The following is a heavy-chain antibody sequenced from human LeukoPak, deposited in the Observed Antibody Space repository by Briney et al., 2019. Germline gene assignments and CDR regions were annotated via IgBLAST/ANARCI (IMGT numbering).Heavy chain of an antibody. Sequence: ASVKVSCKASGYTFTGYYMHWVRQAPGQGLEWMGWINPNSGGTNYAQKFQGRVTMTRDTSISTAYMELSRLRSDDTAVYYCAREWEPMSYYYGMDVWGQGTTVTVSS. CDR2: INPNSGGT. V-gene: IGHV1-2*02. J-gene: IGHJ6*02. CDR1: GYTFTGYY. D-gene: IGHD1-26*01. CDR3: AREWEPMSYYYGMDV.